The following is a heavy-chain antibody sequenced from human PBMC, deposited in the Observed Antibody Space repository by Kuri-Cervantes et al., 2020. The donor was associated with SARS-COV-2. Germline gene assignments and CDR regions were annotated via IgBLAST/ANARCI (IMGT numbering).Heavy chain of an antibody. Sequence: SETLSLTCTVSGGSISSYYWSWIRQPAGKGLEWIGRIYTSGSTNYSPFLKSRVTISVDTSKNQFSLKLSSVTAADTAVYYCARDEKRWGSGADAFDIWGQGTMVTVSS. V-gene: IGHV4-4*07. J-gene: IGHJ3*02. CDR2: IYTSGST. D-gene: IGHD2-21*01. CDR3: ARDEKRWGSGADAFDI. CDR1: GGSISSYY.